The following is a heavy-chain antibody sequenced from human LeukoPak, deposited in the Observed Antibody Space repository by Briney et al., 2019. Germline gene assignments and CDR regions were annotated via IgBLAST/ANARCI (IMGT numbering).Heavy chain of an antibody. D-gene: IGHD2-8*01. J-gene: IGHJ4*02. CDR3: ARARDVVLMDY. Sequence: GGSLRLSCAASGFTVSSNYMSWVRQAPGKGLEWVSVIYSGGSTYYAGSVKGRFTISRDNSKNTLYLQMNSLRAEDTAVYYCARARDVVLMDYWGQGTLVTVSS. CDR2: IYSGGST. CDR1: GFTVSSNY. V-gene: IGHV3-66*01.